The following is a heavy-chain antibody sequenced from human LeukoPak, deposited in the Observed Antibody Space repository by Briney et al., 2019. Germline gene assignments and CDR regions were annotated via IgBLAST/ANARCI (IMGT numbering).Heavy chain of an antibody. CDR1: GYSISSGYY. V-gene: IGHV4-38-2*02. Sequence: SETLSLTCTVSGYSISSGYYWGWIRQPPGKGLEWIGSIYHSGSTYYNPSLKSRVTISVDTSKNQFSLKLSSVTAADTAVYYCARQDDYGDLKLMDVWGQGTTVTVSS. CDR2: IYHSGST. D-gene: IGHD4-17*01. CDR3: ARQDDYGDLKLMDV. J-gene: IGHJ6*02.